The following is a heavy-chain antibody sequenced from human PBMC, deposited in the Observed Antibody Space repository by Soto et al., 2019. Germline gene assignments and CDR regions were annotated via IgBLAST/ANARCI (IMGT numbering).Heavy chain of an antibody. CDR2: IDPSDSYT. CDR1: GYSFTSYW. D-gene: IGHD6-6*01. V-gene: IGHV5-10-1*01. CDR3: ARQPRYSSSSYYYGMDV. Sequence: GESLKISCKGSGYSFTSYWISWVRQMPGKGLEWMGRIDPSDSYTNYSPSFQGHVTISADKSISTAYLQWSSLKASDTAMYYCARQPRYSSSSYYYGMDVWGQGTTVTV. J-gene: IGHJ6*02.